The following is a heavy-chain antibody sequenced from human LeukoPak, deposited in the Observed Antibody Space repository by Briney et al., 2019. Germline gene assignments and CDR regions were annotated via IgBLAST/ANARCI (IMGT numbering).Heavy chain of an antibody. CDR3: ARGHYYDSTAYLD. Sequence: PSETLSLTCTVSGYSLTRAYYWGWIRQSPGKGPAWVGSIYHNWSSYYHPSLKSRVTISVDTSKTHFSLKLTSVTAADTAVYYCARGHYYDSTAYLDWGQGTLVSVSS. CDR1: GYSLTRAYY. D-gene: IGHD3-22*01. J-gene: IGHJ4*02. V-gene: IGHV4-38-2*02. CDR2: IYHNWSS.